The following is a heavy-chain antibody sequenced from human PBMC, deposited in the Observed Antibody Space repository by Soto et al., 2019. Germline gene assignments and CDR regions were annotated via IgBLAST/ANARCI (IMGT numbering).Heavy chain of an antibody. V-gene: IGHV4-30-4*01. CDR2: IYYSGST. CDR3: ASVTLRYFDWSFDY. J-gene: IGHJ4*02. CDR1: GGSISSGDYY. Sequence: QVQLQESGPGLVKPSQTLSLTCTVSGGSISSGDYYWSWIRQPPGKGLEWIGYIYYSGSTYYNPSLKSRVTIAVDTSKNQFSRKLSSVTAADTAVYYCASVTLRYFDWSFDYWGQGTLVTVSS. D-gene: IGHD3-9*01.